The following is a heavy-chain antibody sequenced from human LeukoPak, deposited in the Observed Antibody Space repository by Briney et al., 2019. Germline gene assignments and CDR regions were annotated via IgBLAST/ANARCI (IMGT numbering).Heavy chain of an antibody. Sequence: GGSLRLSCAASGFTFSSYSMNWVRQAPGKGLEWVSSISSSSSYIYYADSVKGRVNISRDNAKNSLYLQMNSLRAEDTAVYYCARDGGSSSSRPVDYWGQGTLVTVSS. D-gene: IGHD6-6*01. J-gene: IGHJ4*02. CDR1: GFTFSSYS. V-gene: IGHV3-21*01. CDR2: ISSSSSYI. CDR3: ARDGGSSSSRPVDY.